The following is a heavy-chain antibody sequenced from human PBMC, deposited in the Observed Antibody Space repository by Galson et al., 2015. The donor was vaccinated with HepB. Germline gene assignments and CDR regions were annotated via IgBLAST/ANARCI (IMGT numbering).Heavy chain of an antibody. CDR3: ARGVEGYCSSTSCYFGY. CDR2: IIPIFGTA. CDR1: GGTFSSYA. D-gene: IGHD2-2*01. J-gene: IGHJ4*02. Sequence: SVKVSCKASGGTFSSYAISWVRQAPGQGLEWMGGIIPIFGTANYAQKFQGRVTITADESTSTAYMELSSLRSEDTAVYYCARGVEGYCSSTSCYFGYWGQGTLVTVSS. V-gene: IGHV1-69*13.